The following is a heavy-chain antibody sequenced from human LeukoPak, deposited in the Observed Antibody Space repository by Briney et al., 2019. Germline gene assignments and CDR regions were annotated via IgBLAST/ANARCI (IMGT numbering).Heavy chain of an antibody. CDR3: ARLGIFGSNWFDP. D-gene: IGHD3-3*01. CDR2: ISAYNGNT. J-gene: IGHJ5*02. V-gene: IGHV1-18*01. CDR1: GYAFTSYD. Sequence: ASVKVSCKASGYAFTSYDINWVRQATGQGLEWMGWISAYNGNTNYAQKLQGRVTMTTDTSTSTAYMELRSLRSDDTAVYYCARLGIFGSNWFDPWGQGTLVTVSS.